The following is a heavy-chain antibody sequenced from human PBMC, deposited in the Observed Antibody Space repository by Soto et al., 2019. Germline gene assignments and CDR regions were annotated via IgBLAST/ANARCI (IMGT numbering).Heavy chain of an antibody. CDR1: GFTFSSYW. Sequence: GGSLRLSCAASGFTFSSYWMHWVRQAPGKGLVWVSRINSDGSSTSYADSVKGRFTISRDNAKNTLYLQMNSLRAEDTAVYYCARDLLDFIGYSPGYATDVWGQGPTVTVSS. V-gene: IGHV3-74*01. J-gene: IGHJ6*02. D-gene: IGHD5-18*01. CDR2: INSDGSST. CDR3: ARDLLDFIGYSPGYATDV.